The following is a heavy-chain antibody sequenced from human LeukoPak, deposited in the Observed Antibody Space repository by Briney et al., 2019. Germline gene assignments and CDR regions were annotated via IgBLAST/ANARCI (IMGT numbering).Heavy chain of an antibody. V-gene: IGHV1-18*04. CDR1: GYTFTGYY. CDR2: ISAYNGNT. Sequence: ASVKVSCKASGYTFTGYYMHWVRQAPGQGLEWMGWISAYNGNTNYAQKLQGRVTMTTDTSTSTAYMELRSLRSDDTAVYYCARDKGDSYGLDYWGQGTLVTVSS. CDR3: ARDKGDSYGLDY. D-gene: IGHD5-18*01. J-gene: IGHJ4*02.